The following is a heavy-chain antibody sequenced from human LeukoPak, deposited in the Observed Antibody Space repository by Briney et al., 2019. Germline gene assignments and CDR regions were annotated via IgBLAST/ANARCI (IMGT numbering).Heavy chain of an antibody. CDR3: ARAHPGYCTGTTCPGDYYYGVDV. J-gene: IGHJ6*04. Sequence: GGSLRLSCAASGFTFSNFGVHWVRQAPGKGLEWVAIIWFDGSDKYYADSVKGRFTISRDNSKNTLSLQMNSLRAADTAVYYCARAHPGYCTGTTCPGDYYYGVDVWGKGTTVTVSS. V-gene: IGHV3-33*01. CDR1: GFTFSNFG. CDR2: IWFDGSDK. D-gene: IGHD2-2*03.